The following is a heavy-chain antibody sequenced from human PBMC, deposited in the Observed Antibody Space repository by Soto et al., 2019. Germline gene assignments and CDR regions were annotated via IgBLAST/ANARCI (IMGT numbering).Heavy chain of an antibody. J-gene: IGHJ6*02. V-gene: IGHV3-23*01. D-gene: IGHD6-19*01. CDR2: ISGSGGST. Sequence: GGSLRLSCAASGFTFSSYSMSWVRQAPGKGLEWVSAISGSGGSTYYADSVKGRFTISRDNSKNTLYLQMNSLRAEDTAVYYCAKDTAVAGPYGMDVWGQGTTVTVSS. CDR3: AKDTAVAGPYGMDV. CDR1: GFTFSSYS.